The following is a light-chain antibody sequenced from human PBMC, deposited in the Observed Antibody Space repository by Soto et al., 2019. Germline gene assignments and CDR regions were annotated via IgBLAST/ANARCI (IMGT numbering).Light chain of an antibody. CDR2: SNN. CDR1: SSNIGSNT. CDR3: AAWDDGLNGVV. Sequence: QLVLTQPPSASGTPGQRVTISCSGSSSNIGSNTVNWYQQLPGTAPKLLIYSNNQRPSGVPDRFSGSKSGTSASRAISGLQSEDDADSYCAAWDDGLNGVVFGGGTKVTVL. V-gene: IGLV1-44*01. J-gene: IGLJ2*01.